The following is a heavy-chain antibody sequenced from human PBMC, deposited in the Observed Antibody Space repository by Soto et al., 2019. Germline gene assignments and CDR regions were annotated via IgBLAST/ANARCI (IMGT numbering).Heavy chain of an antibody. CDR2: IYPGDSDT. D-gene: IGHD3-10*01. Sequence: PGESLKISCKGSGYSFTSYWIAWVRQMPGKGLEWMGIIYPGDSDTRYSPSFQGQVTISADKSISTAYLQWSSLKASDTAMYYCAGGGVRGVITRTRDYYGMDVWGQGTTVTVPS. CDR1: GYSFTSYW. V-gene: IGHV5-51*01. CDR3: AGGGVRGVITRTRDYYGMDV. J-gene: IGHJ6*02.